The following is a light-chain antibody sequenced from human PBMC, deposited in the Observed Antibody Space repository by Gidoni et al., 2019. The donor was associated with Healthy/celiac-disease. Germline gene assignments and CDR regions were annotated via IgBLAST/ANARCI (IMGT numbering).Light chain of an antibody. CDR2: AAS. CDR3: QQSYSTPRT. Sequence: DIQMTQSPSSLSASVGDRVTITCRASQRISSYLTWYQQKPGKAPKLLIYAASSLQSGVPSRFSGSGSGTDLTLTISSLQPEYFATYYCQQSYSTPRTFGPGTKVDI. CDR1: QRISSY. V-gene: IGKV1-39*01. J-gene: IGKJ3*01.